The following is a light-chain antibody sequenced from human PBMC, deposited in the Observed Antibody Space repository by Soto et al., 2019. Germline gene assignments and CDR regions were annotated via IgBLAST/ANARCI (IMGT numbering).Light chain of an antibody. Sequence: QSVLTQPPSASAAPGQKVTISCSGSSSNIGNNYVSWYQQLPGTAPKLLIYENNKRPSGIPDRFSGSKSGTSATLGITGLQTGDEADYYCGTWDSSLSACYVFGTGTKLTVL. J-gene: IGLJ1*01. V-gene: IGLV1-51*02. CDR3: GTWDSSLSACYV. CDR1: SSNIGNNY. CDR2: ENN.